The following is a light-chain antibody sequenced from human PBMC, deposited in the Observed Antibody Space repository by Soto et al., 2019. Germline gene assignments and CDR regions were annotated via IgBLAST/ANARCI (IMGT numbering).Light chain of an antibody. CDR3: QQYNNWLGT. Sequence: EIVMTQSPATLSVSPGERATLSCRASQSVSSNLAWYQQKPGQAPRLLIYGASTRATGIPARFSGSGSGTDFTLTISSLQSEDFAVYYCQQYNNWLGTFGQGTKVDIK. V-gene: IGKV3-15*01. CDR1: QSVSSN. J-gene: IGKJ1*01. CDR2: GAS.